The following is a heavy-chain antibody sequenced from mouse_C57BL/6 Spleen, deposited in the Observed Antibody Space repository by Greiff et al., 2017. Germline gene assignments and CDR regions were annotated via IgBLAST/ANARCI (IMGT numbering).Heavy chain of an antibody. CDR3: ARDHKDYFDD. J-gene: IGHJ2*01. CDR1: GYAFSSSW. V-gene: IGHV1-82*01. CDR2: IYPGDGDT. D-gene: IGHD1-3*01. Sequence: QVQLQQSGPELVKPGASVKISCKASGYAFSSSWMNWVKQRPGKGLEWIGRIYPGDGDTNYNGKFKGKATLTADKSSSTAYMQLSSLTSEDSAVYFCARDHKDYFDDWGQGTTLTVSS.